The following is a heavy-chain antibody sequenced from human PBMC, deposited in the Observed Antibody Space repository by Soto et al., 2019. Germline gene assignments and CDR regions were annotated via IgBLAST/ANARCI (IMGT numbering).Heavy chain of an antibody. V-gene: IGHV1-69*01. CDR1: GDTFNSYG. D-gene: IGHD6-13*01. CDR2: IVPMFGTT. J-gene: IGHJ3*01. Sequence: QVQLVQSGPELKKPGSSVKVSCKAPGDTFNSYGISWVRQAPGQGPEWMGGIVPMFGTTNLALKFEDRVTITADELTTTVYMEIRGLTSEDTAVYYCARDLADVHLWDAFDVWGHGTRVTVSS. CDR3: ARDLADVHLWDAFDV.